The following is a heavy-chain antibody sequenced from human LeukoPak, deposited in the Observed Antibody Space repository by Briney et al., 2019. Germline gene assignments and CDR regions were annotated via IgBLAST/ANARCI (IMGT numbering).Heavy chain of an antibody. V-gene: IGHV3-21*01. D-gene: IGHD2-8*01. J-gene: IGHJ4*02. CDR3: ASRSCSNGVCQFDY. CDR1: GFTFSSCS. Sequence: PGGSLRLSCVASGFTFSSCSMNWVRQTPGKGLEWVSSISSDGTFIYYAKSVKGRFTISRDNAKHSLYLQMNSLGVGDTAVYYCASRSCSNGVCQFDYWAREPWSPSPQ. CDR2: ISSDGTFI.